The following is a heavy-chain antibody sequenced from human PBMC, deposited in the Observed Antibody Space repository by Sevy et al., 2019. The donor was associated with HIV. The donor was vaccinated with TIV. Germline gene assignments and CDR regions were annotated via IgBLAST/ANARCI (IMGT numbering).Heavy chain of an antibody. CDR2: FDPQRGKI. CDR1: EYSLNELS. V-gene: IGHV1-24*01. CDR3: TTDVHLGDFRLWDD. J-gene: IGHJ4*02. D-gene: IGHD3-16*01. Sequence: ASVKVSCQVFEYSLNELSIHWVRQAPGKGLEWMGGFDPQRGKIVYAQKFQRRVTMTEDTSTATAYMELSNLRSEDTAVYYCTTDVHLGDFRLWDDWGQGTRVTVSS.